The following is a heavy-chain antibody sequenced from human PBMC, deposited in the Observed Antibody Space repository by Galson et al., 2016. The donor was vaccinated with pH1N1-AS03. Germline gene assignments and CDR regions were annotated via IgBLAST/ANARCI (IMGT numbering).Heavy chain of an antibody. CDR2: IDSDDDK. CDR3: ARVWGAAAGYFDY. CDR1: GFALTSPGVC. Sequence: ALVKPTQTLTLTCSFSGFALTSPGVCVTWVRQSPGKAPEWLATIDSDDDKYYTTSPKTRLTISKDTSKNQVVLTMTNMDPVDTATYYCARVWGAAAGYFDYWGPGKLVVVSS. J-gene: IGHJ4*02. D-gene: IGHD6-13*01. V-gene: IGHV2-70*20.